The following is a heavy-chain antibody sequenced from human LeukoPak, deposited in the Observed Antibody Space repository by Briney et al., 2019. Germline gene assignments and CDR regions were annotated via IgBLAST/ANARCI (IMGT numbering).Heavy chain of an antibody. J-gene: IGHJ6*02. CDR1: GYTLTELS. CDR3: ATDLNKDNQSKYRIFPRRPLYGMDV. CDR2: FDPEDGET. Sequence: ASVKVSCKVSGYTLTELSMHWVRQAPGKGLEWMGGFDPEDGETIYAQKFQGRVTMTEDTSTDTAYMELSSLTSEDTAVYYCATDLNKDNQSKYRIFPRRPLYGMDVWGQGTTVTVSS. D-gene: IGHD2/OR15-2a*01. V-gene: IGHV1-24*01.